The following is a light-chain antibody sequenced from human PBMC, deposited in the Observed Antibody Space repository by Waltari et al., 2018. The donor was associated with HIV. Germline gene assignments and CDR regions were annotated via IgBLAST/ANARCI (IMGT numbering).Light chain of an antibody. CDR1: RSDGGAKDY. Sequence: QSALTQPAYVSASPGPSLTISGTGTRSDGGAKDYVSGYQYHPGKAPKLIISEVISRPAWVANRFSGSKSGNTASLTIAGLQAEDAADYYCCSYTSSGTLVFGGGTKLTVL. CDR3: CSYTSSGTLV. CDR2: EVI. J-gene: IGLJ2*01. V-gene: IGLV2-14*01.